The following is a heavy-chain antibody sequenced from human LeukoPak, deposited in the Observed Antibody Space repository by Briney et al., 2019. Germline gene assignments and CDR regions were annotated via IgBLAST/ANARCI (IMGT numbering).Heavy chain of an antibody. CDR3: ARGGLVLRFLEWLWAFDI. CDR1: GFTFSSNA. V-gene: IGHV3-23*01. Sequence: GGSLRLSCAASGFTFSSNAMSWVRQAPGKGLEWVSAISGSGGSTYYADSVKGRFTISRDNSKNTLYLQMNSLRAEDTAVYYCARGGLVLRFLEWLWAFDIWGQGTMVTVSS. J-gene: IGHJ3*02. D-gene: IGHD3-3*01. CDR2: ISGSGGST.